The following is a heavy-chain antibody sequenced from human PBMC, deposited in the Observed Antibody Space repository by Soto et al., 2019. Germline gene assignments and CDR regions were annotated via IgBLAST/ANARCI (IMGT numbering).Heavy chain of an antibody. CDR3: ARDEDIVVVPAASSFGY. CDR2: ISAYNGNT. J-gene: IGHJ4*02. V-gene: IGHV1-18*01. Sequence: GESLKISCKASGYSFTSYGISWVRQVPGQGLEWMGWISAYNGNTNYAQKLQGRVTMTTDTSTSTAYMELRSLRSDDTAVYYCARDEDIVVVPAASSFGYWGQGTLVTVSS. CDR1: GYSFTSYG. D-gene: IGHD2-2*01.